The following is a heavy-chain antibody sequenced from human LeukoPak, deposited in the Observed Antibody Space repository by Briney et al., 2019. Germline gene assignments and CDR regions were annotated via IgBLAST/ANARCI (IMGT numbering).Heavy chain of an antibody. Sequence: GGSLRLSCAASGFTFSSYAMHWVRQAPGKGLEYVSAISSNGGSTYYANSVKGRFTISRDNSKNTLYLQMGSLRAEDMAVYYCARGRVPPDYWGQGTLVTVSS. CDR2: ISSNGGST. CDR3: ARGRVPPDY. J-gene: IGHJ4*02. V-gene: IGHV3-64*01. CDR1: GFTFSSYA.